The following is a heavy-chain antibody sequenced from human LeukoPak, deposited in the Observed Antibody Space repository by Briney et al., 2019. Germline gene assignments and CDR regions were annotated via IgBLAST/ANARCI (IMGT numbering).Heavy chain of an antibody. CDR2: IYYSGST. D-gene: IGHD3-3*02. Sequence: SETLSLTCTVSGGSISSYYWSWIRQPPGKGLEWIGYIYYSGSTNYNPSLKSRVTISLDTSKNQFSLKLSSVTAADTAVYYCARLFSRHYYYYMDVWGKGTTVTISS. CDR3: ARLFSRHYYYYMDV. V-gene: IGHV4-59*01. J-gene: IGHJ6*03. CDR1: GGSISSYY.